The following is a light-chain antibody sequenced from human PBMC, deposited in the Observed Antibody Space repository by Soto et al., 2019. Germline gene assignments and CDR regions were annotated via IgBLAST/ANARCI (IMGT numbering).Light chain of an antibody. V-gene: IGKV1-5*03. CDR2: KTS. CDR1: QSISNW. CDR3: QQYNHYSSYT. Sequence: DIQMTQSPSTLSASVGDRVTITCRASQSISNWLAWYQQKPGKAPKLLIYKTSNLQSGVPSRFSGSGSGTEFTLSISSLQPDDFATYSCQQYNHYSSYTFGRGTKLEIK. J-gene: IGKJ2*01.